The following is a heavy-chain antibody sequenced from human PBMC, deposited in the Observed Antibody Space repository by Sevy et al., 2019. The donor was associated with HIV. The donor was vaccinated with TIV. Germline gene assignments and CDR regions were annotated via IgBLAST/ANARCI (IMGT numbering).Heavy chain of an antibody. V-gene: IGHV3-9*01. J-gene: IGHJ2*01. CDR2: ISWNSGGI. D-gene: IGHD6-19*01. CDR3: AKGPIAHMYSSGWYFDL. Sequence: GGSLRLSCAASGFTFDDYAMHWVRQAPGKGLEWVSGISWNSGGIGYADSVKGRFTISRDNAKNSLYLQMNSLRAEDTALYYCAKGPIAHMYSSGWYFDLWGRGTLVTVSS. CDR1: GFTFDDYA.